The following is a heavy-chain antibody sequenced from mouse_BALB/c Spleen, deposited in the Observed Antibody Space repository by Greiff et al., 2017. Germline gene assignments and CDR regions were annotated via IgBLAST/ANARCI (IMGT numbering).Heavy chain of an antibody. V-gene: IGHV3-2*02. CDR1: GYSITSDYA. D-gene: IGHD2-10*02. CDR2: ISYSGST. J-gene: IGHJ1*01. CDR3: ARSGYGNYEDV. Sequence: EVQRVESGPGLVKPSQSLSLTCTVTGYSITSDYAWNWIRQFPGNKLEWMGYISYSGSTSYNPSLKSRISITRDTSKNQFFLQLNSVTTEDTATYYCARSGYGNYEDVWGAGTTVTVSS.